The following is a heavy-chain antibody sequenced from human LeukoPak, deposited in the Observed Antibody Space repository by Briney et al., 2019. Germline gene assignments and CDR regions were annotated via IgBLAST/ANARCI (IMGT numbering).Heavy chain of an antibody. V-gene: IGHV4-59*01. CDR2: IYYSGST. CDR3: ARDQYEPPGAFDI. J-gene: IGHJ3*02. D-gene: IGHD2-8*01. CDR1: GGSISSYY. Sequence: PSETLSLTCTVSGGSISSYYWSWIRQPPGKGLEWIGYIYYSGSTNYNPSLKSRVTISVDTSKNQFSLKLSSVTAADTAVYYCARDQYEPPGAFDIWGQGTMVTVSS.